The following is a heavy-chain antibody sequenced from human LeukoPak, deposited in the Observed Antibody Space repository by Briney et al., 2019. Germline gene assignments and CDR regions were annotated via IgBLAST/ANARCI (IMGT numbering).Heavy chain of an antibody. CDR1: GGSISSYY. CDR2: IYYSGST. V-gene: IGHV4-59*01. J-gene: IGHJ6*02. CDR3: ARGGTYYDFWSGHPSYYYYGMDV. Sequence: SETLSLTCTVSGGSISSYYWSWIRQPPGKGLEWIGYIYYSGSTNYNPSLKSRVTISVDTSKNQFSLKLSSVTAADTAVYYCARGGTYYDFWSGHPSYYYYGMDVWGQGTTVTVSS. D-gene: IGHD3-3*01.